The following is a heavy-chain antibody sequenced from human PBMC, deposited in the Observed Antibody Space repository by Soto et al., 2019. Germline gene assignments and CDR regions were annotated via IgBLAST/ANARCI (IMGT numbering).Heavy chain of an antibody. J-gene: IGHJ5*02. Sequence: QITLKESGPTLVKPTQTLTLTCTFSGFSLSTSGVGVGWIRQPPGKALEWLALIYWDDDKRYSPSLKSRLTLTKDSSKNQLVLTMTNMDPVDTATYYCAHSRIVGARSTWFDPWGQGTLVTVSS. CDR2: IYWDDDK. CDR1: GFSLSTSGVG. V-gene: IGHV2-5*02. CDR3: AHSRIVGARSTWFDP. D-gene: IGHD1-26*01.